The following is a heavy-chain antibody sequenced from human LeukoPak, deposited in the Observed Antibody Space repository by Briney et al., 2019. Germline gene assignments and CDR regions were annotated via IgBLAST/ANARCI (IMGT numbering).Heavy chain of an antibody. CDR2: IYGSDDKT. Sequence: GGSLRLSCVASGFTFSNYAMSWVRQAPGKGLELVSGIYGSDDKTVYGDAVKGRFTISRDNSKNTLYLQMTSLRGEDSAVYYCARGGKGPGTFDIWGQGTMVTHSS. CDR1: GFTFSNYA. CDR3: ARGGKGPGTFDI. V-gene: IGHV3-23*01. D-gene: IGHD6-25*01. J-gene: IGHJ3*02.